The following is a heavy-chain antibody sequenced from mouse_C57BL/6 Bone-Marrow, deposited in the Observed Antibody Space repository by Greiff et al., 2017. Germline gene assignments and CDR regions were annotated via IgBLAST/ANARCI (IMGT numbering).Heavy chain of an antibody. J-gene: IGHJ2*01. V-gene: IGHV1-59*01. D-gene: IGHD2-4*01. Sequence: QVQLQQSGAELVRPGTSVKLSCKASGYTFTSYWMHWVKQRPGQGLEWIGVIDPSDSYTNYNQKFKGKATLTVDTSSSTAYMQLSSLTSEDSAVYYWARGYDYDDYWGQGTTLTVSS. CDR1: GYTFTSYW. CDR3: ARGYDYDDY. CDR2: IDPSDSYT.